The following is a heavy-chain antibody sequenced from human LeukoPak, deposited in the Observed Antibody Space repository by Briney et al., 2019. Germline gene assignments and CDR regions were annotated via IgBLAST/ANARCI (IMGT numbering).Heavy chain of an antibody. V-gene: IGHV1-18*01. D-gene: IGHD6-19*01. CDR2: ISPYNGNT. J-gene: IGHJ4*02. CDR3: ARAGSGSGWYFDY. Sequence: ATVKVSCKASGYDFTSVGITWVRRPPGQGLEWMGWISPYNGNTRYAQKFQGRVAMTTDTSTTTAYMELRGLRFNDTAVYYCARAGSGSGWYFDYWGQGNLVTVSS. CDR1: GYDFTSVG.